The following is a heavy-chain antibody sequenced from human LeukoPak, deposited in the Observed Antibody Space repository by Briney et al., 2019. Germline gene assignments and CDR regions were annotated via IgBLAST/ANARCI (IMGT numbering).Heavy chain of an antibody. V-gene: IGHV3-23*01. CDR2: ISGSGGST. J-gene: IGHJ4*02. CDR3: AKEALMYYDFWSGCCEYFDY. D-gene: IGHD3-3*01. Sequence: GGSLRLSCAASGFTFSSYAMSWVRQAPGKGLEWVSAISGSGGSTYYADSVKGRFTISRDNSKNTLYLQMNSLRAEDTAVYYCAKEALMYYDFWSGCCEYFDYWGQGTLVTVSS. CDR1: GFTFSSYA.